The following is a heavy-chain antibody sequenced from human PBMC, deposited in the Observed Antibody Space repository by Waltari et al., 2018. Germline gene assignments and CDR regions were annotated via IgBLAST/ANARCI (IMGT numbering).Heavy chain of an antibody. CDR1: GGTFSSYA. Sequence: QVQLVQSGAEVKKPGSSVKVSCKASGGTFSSYAISWVRQAPGQGLEWMGGIIPIFVTATYAQKFQGRVTITADESTSTAYMELSSLRSEDTAVYYCARDRAVVVTANPYNYYGMDVWGQGTTVTVSS. CDR3: ARDRAVVVTANPYNYYGMDV. V-gene: IGHV1-69*12. D-gene: IGHD2-21*02. CDR2: IIPIFVTA. J-gene: IGHJ6*02.